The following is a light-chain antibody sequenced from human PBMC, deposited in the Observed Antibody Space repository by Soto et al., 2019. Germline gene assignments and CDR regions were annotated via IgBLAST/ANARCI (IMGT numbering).Light chain of an antibody. J-gene: IGKJ1*01. CDR2: AAS. V-gene: IGKV1-12*01. CDR1: QGITSW. CDR3: QQSTSLPLT. Sequence: DIQVTQSPSSVSASVGDRVTITCRASQGITSWLAWYQQKPGRAPKLLIYAASSLQSVVPSMFSGSGAGADFTLTVSRLLAEHLPNGYCQQSTSLPLTFGEGTKVEGK.